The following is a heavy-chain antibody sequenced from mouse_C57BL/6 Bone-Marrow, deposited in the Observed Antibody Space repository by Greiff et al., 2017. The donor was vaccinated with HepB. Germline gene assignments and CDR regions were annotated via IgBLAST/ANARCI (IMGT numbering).Heavy chain of an antibody. CDR1: GFTFSSYA. J-gene: IGHJ3*01. Sequence: VQLKESGEGLVKPGGSLKLSCAASGFTFSSYAMSWVRQTPEKRLEWVAYISSGGDYIYYADTVKGRFTISRDNARNTLYLQMSSLKSEDTAMYYCTVLKGTTVGAYWGQGTLVTVSA. D-gene: IGHD1-1*01. V-gene: IGHV5-9-1*02. CDR3: TVLKGTTVGAY. CDR2: ISSGGDYI.